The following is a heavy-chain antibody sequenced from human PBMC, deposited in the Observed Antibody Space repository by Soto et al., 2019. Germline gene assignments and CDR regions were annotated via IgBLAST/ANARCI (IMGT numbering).Heavy chain of an antibody. J-gene: IGHJ4*02. V-gene: IGHV4-31*03. CDR1: GCSISTGGYY. D-gene: IGHD4-17*01. Sequence: QVQLQESGPGLVKPSQTLSLTCTVSGCSISTGGYYWTWIRQHPGKGLEWIGYIYYSGSTSYNPSLKSRVTISVDTSKNQFSLKLSSVTAADTAVYYWARGLSVTLFDNWGQGTLVTVSS. CDR2: IYYSGST. CDR3: ARGLSVTLFDN.